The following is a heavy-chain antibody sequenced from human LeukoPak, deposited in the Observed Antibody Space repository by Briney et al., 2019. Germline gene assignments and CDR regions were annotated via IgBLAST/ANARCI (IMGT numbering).Heavy chain of an antibody. CDR1: GYTFTSYD. D-gene: IGHD3-10*01. V-gene: IGHV1-18*01. J-gene: IGHJ6*03. CDR2: ISAYNGNT. Sequence: ASVKVSCKASGYTFTSYDINWVRQAPGQGLEWMGWISAYNGNTNYAQKLQGRVTMTTDTSTSTAYMELRSLRSDDTAVYYCARAPAMVRGGDYYYYMDVWGKGTTVTVSS. CDR3: ARAPAMVRGGDYYYYMDV.